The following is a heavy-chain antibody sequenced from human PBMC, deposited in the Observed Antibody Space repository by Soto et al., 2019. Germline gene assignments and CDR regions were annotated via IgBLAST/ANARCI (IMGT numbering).Heavy chain of an antibody. J-gene: IGHJ3*02. V-gene: IGHV3-33*01. CDR1: GFTFSSYG. Sequence: QVQLVESGGGVVQPGRSLRLSCAASGFTFSSYGMHWVRQAPGKGLEWVAVIWYDGSNKYYADSVKGRFTISRDNSKNTLYLQMNSLRAEDTAVYYCARNVRHCSGGSCPNDAFDIWGQGTMVTVSS. D-gene: IGHD2-15*01. CDR3: ARNVRHCSGGSCPNDAFDI. CDR2: IWYDGSNK.